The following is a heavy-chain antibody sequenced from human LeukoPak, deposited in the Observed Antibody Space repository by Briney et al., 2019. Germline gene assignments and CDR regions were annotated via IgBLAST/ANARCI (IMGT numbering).Heavy chain of an antibody. Sequence: SETLSLTCTVSGGSISSGSYYWSWIRQPAGKGLEWIGRIYTSGSTNYNPSLKSRVTISVDTSKNQFSLKLSSVTAADTAVYYCASANSLRFLEWSPGDAFDIWGQGTMVTVSS. CDR2: IYTSGST. V-gene: IGHV4-61*02. J-gene: IGHJ3*02. CDR1: GGSISSGSYY. D-gene: IGHD3-3*01. CDR3: ASANSLRFLEWSPGDAFDI.